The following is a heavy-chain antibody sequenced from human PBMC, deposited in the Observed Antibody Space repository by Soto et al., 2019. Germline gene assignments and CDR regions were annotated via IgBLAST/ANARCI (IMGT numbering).Heavy chain of an antibody. CDR2: INSDGSST. CDR3: ARESLSDYYYYMDV. Sequence: PGGSLRLSCAASGFTFSSYWMHWVRQAPGKGLVWVSRINSDGSSTSYADSVKGRFTISRDNAKNTLYLQMNSLRAEDTAVYYCARESLSDYYYYMDVWGKGTTVTVSS. J-gene: IGHJ6*03. V-gene: IGHV3-74*01. CDR1: GFTFSSYW.